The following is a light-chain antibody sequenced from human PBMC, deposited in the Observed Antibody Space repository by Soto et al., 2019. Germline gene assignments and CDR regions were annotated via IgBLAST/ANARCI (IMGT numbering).Light chain of an antibody. CDR3: QQFDNLPLT. Sequence: DIQMTQSPSSLSASVGDRVTIICQASQDINNYLNWYQQKPGKAPKLLIYDSSNLGIGVPSRFSGSGYGTRFSFTISSLQPEDIATYYCQQFDNLPLTFGQGTRLDIK. CDR1: QDINNY. J-gene: IGKJ5*01. CDR2: DSS. V-gene: IGKV1-33*01.